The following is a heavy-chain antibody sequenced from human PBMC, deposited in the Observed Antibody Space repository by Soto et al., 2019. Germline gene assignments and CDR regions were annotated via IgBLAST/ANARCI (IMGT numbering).Heavy chain of an antibody. CDR2: IYWDDSK. CDR3: AHKGPEDCSLDY. J-gene: IGHJ4*02. Sequence: QITLKESGPTLVRPTQTLTLTCAFSGFSLSTSGVGVGWIRQPPGKALEWLAVIYWDDSKHYSPSLRSRLTITNDTSKNQVVLTMNNMDPRDTGTYDCAHKGPEDCSLDYWGQGTLVTVSS. D-gene: IGHD2-21*02. V-gene: IGHV2-5*02. CDR1: GFSLSTSGVG.